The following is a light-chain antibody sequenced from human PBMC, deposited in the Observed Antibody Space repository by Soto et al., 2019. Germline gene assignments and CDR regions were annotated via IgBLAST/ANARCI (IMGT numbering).Light chain of an antibody. Sequence: QSVLTQPASVSGSPGQSITISCTGTSSDVGSYSLVSWYQQLPGKAPKVIICEVNKRPSGVSYRFSGSKSGNTASLTISGLQTEDEADYYCCSYAGTVAYVFGTGTKVTDL. CDR1: SSDVGSYSL. CDR2: EVN. CDR3: CSYAGTVAYV. J-gene: IGLJ1*01. V-gene: IGLV2-23*02.